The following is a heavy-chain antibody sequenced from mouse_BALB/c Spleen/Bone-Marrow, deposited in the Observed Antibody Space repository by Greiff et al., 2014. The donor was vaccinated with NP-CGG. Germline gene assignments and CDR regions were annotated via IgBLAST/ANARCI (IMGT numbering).Heavy chain of an antibody. D-gene: IGHD1-1*01. CDR2: ISNGGGST. CDR3: ARLGDYSYFDY. Sequence: EVMLVESGGGLMQPGGSLKLSCATSGFSFSDYYMYWIRQTPEKRLEWVAYISNGGGSTYYPDTVKGRFTISRDNAKNTLYLQMSRLKSEDTAMYYCARLGDYSYFDYWGQGTTLTVSS. J-gene: IGHJ2*01. CDR1: GFSFSDYY. V-gene: IGHV5-12*02.